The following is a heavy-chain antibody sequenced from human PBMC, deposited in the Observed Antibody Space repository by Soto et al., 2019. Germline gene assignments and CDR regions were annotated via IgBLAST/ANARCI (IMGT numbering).Heavy chain of an antibody. CDR2: IYYSGST. Sequence: SETLSLTCTVSGGSISSSSYYWGWIRQPPGKGLERIGSIYYSGSTYYNTSLQSRVAISVDTSKKQFSLKLKSVTAADTAIYYCARRTVNIRTFYSGLKTHCFDYWGQGAPVTVSS. V-gene: IGHV4-39*01. CDR1: GGSISSSSYY. J-gene: IGHJ4*02. CDR3: ARRTVNIRTFYSGLKTHCFDY. D-gene: IGHD6-19*01.